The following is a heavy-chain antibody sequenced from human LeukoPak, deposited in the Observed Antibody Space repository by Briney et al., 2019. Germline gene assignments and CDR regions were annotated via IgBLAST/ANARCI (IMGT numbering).Heavy chain of an antibody. CDR1: GFTFSSYG. V-gene: IGHV3-30*02. J-gene: IGHJ4*02. Sequence: GGSLRLSCAASGFTFSSYGMYWVRQAPGKGLEWVAFIRYDGSNKYYADSVKGRFTISRDNSKNTLYLQMKSLRAEDTAVYYCARGPTTVTRAFDYWGQGTLVTVSS. CDR3: ARGPTTVTRAFDY. D-gene: IGHD4-17*01. CDR2: IRYDGSNK.